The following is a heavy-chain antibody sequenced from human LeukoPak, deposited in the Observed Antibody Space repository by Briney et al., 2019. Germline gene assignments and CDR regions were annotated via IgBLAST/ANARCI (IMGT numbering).Heavy chain of an antibody. Sequence: SLRLSCAASGFTFDDYAMHWVRQAPGPGLEWLSGISWNSGSIGYADSVKGRFTISRDNAKNSLYLQMNSLRAEDTALYYCAKGHSSSWSDWFDPWGQGTLVTVST. V-gene: IGHV3-9*01. CDR1: GFTFDDYA. J-gene: IGHJ5*02. CDR2: ISWNSGSI. D-gene: IGHD6-13*01. CDR3: AKGHSSSWSDWFDP.